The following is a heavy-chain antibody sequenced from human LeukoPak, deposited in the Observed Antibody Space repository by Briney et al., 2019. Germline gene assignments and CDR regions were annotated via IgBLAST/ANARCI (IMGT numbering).Heavy chain of an antibody. V-gene: IGHV1-69*01. D-gene: IGHD3-22*01. CDR1: GGTFSSYA. J-gene: IGHJ4*02. Sequence: SSVKVSCKASGGTFSSYAISWVRQAPGQGLEWLGGIIPIFGTANYAQKFQGRVTITADESTSTAYMELSSLRSEDTAVYYCARGLRYYDTSGPDYWGQGTLVTVSS. CDR3: ARGLRYYDTSGPDY. CDR2: IIPIFGTA.